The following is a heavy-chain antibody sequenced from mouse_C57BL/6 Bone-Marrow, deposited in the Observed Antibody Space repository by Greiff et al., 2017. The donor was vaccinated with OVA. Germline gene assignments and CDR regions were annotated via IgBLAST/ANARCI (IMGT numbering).Heavy chain of an antibody. CDR2: IWTGGGT. CDR3: ARRVIGHGSSYAMDY. CDR1: GFSLTSYA. D-gene: IGHD1-1*01. J-gene: IGHJ4*01. Sequence: VKLVESGPGLVAPSQSLSITCTVSGFSLTSYAISWVRQPPGKGLEWLGVIWTGGGTNYNSALKSRLSISKDNSKSQVFLKMNSLQTDDTARYYCARRVIGHGSSYAMDYWGQGTSVTVSS. V-gene: IGHV2-9-1*01.